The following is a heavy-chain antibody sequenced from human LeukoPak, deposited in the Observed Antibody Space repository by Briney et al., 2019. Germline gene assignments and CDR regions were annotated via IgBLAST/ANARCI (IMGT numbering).Heavy chain of an antibody. V-gene: IGHV3-23*01. J-gene: IGHJ4*02. Sequence: GGSLRLSCEGSGFTFANNALTWVRQAPGRGLEWVSAISGSGDDTYYADSVKGRFTISRDNSKNRLYLQMNSLRAEDSAVYYCVNFHKPADSSDWTPGVFWGQGTLVTVSA. D-gene: IGHD3-22*01. CDR1: GFTFANNA. CDR3: VNFHKPADSSDWTPGVF. CDR2: ISGSGDDT.